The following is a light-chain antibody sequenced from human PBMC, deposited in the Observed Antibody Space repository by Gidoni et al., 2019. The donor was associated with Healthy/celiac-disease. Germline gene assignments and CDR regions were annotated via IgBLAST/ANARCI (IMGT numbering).Light chain of an antibody. CDR1: QSVSSY. V-gene: IGKV3-11*01. CDR2: DAS. Sequence: EIVLTQSPATLSLSPGERATLSCRASQSVSSYLAWDQQKPGQAPRLLIYDASNRATGIPARCSGSGYGTDFTLTISSLEPEDFAVYYCQQRRTFGQGTKVEIK. CDR3: QQRRT. J-gene: IGKJ1*01.